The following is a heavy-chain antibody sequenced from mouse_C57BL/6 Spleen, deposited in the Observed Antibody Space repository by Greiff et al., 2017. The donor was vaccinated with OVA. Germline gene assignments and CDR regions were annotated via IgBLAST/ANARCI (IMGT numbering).Heavy chain of an antibody. D-gene: IGHD4-1*01. J-gene: IGHJ2*01. CDR2: IDPSDSYT. V-gene: IGHV1-69*01. Sequence: QVQLQQPGAELVMPGASVKLSCKASGYTFTSYWMHWVKQRPGQGLEWIGEIDPSDSYTNYNHKFKGKSTLTVDKSSSTAYMQLSSLTSEDSAVYYCARGGPNWAYFDYWGQGTTLTVSS. CDR3: ARGGPNWAYFDY. CDR1: GYTFTSYW.